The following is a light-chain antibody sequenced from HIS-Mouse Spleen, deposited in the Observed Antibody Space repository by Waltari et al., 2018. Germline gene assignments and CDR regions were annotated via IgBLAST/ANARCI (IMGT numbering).Light chain of an antibody. J-gene: IGLJ3*02. Sequence: QSALTQPASVSGSPGQSITISCTGTSSYVGGHNYVSWYQQHPRKAPKLMIYEVSNRPSGVSNRFSGSKSGNTASLTISGLQAEDEADYYCSSYTSSSTLWVFGGGTKLTVL. CDR2: EVS. V-gene: IGLV2-14*01. CDR1: SSYVGGHNY. CDR3: SSYTSSSTLWV.